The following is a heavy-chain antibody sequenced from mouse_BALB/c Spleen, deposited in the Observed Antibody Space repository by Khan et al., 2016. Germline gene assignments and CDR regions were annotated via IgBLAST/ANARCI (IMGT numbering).Heavy chain of an antibody. Sequence: QVQLQQSGAELMKPGASVKISCKATGYTFSSYWIEWVKQRPGHGLEWIGEILPGSGIPTFNEKFKGKATFTADHSSNTAYMQLRSLTSEDAAVYYCARWLLGAMDYWGQGTSVTVSA. V-gene: IGHV1-9*01. CDR3: ARWLLGAMDY. D-gene: IGHD2-3*01. CDR1: GYTFSSYW. J-gene: IGHJ4*01. CDR2: ILPGSGIP.